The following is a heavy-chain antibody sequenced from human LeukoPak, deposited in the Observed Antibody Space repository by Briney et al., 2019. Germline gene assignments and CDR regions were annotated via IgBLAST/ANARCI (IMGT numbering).Heavy chain of an antibody. D-gene: IGHD2-15*01. J-gene: IGHJ3*02. CDR3: AKDGGCSGGSCYTLLWAFDI. CDR2: IWFDGSIK. CDR1: GFIFSSYG. Sequence: PGGSLRLSCAASGFIFSSYGMHWGRQAPGKGLEWVAVIWFDGSIKYYADSVKGRFTFSRDNSKNTLSLQMNSLRADDTAVYYCAKDGGCSGGSCYTLLWAFDIWGQGTMVTVSS. V-gene: IGHV3-33*03.